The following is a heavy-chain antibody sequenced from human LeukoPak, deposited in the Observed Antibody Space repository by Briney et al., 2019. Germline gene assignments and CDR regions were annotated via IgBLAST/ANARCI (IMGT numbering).Heavy chain of an antibody. J-gene: IGHJ6*02. Sequence: GGSLRLSCAASGFTFSSYAMSWVRQAPGEGLGWVSAISGSGGSTYYADSVKGRFTISRDNAKNSLYLQMNSLRAEDTAVYYCARSPDRLWFRELSLNGMDVWGQGTTVTVSS. CDR1: GFTFSSYA. V-gene: IGHV3-23*01. D-gene: IGHD3-10*01. CDR2: ISGSGGST. CDR3: ARSPDRLWFRELSLNGMDV.